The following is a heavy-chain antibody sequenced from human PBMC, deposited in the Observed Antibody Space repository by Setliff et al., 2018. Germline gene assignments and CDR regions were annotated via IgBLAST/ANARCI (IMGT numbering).Heavy chain of an antibody. Sequence: PGGSLRLSCAASGFTVSSNYMSWVRQAPGKGLEWVSVISGHGGSTYYTDSVKGRFIISRDNTRNTLHLQMNSLRVDDTAVYYCTKDPGYDPSVDFWGQGILVTVS. CDR3: TKDPGYDPSVDF. CDR1: GFTVSSNY. CDR2: ISGHGGST. D-gene: IGHD3-22*01. J-gene: IGHJ4*02. V-gene: IGHV3-23*01.